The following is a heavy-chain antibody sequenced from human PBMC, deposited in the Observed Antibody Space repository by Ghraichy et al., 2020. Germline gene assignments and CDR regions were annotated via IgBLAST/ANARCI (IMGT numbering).Heavy chain of an antibody. D-gene: IGHD2-2*01. CDR3: AKDRGYCSSTSCYGFGLVSDY. V-gene: IGHV3-43*02. J-gene: IGHJ4*02. CDR1: GFTFDDYA. CDR2: ISGDGGST. Sequence: GGSLRLSCAASGFTFDDYAMHWVRQAPGKGLEWVSLISGDGGSTYYADSVKGRFTISRDNSKNSLYLQMNSLRTEDTALYYCAKDRGYCSSTSCYGFGLVSDYWGQGTLVTVSS.